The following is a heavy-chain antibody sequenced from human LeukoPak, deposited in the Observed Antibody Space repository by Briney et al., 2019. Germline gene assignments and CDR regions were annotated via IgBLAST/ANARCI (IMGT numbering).Heavy chain of an antibody. V-gene: IGHV4-34*01. CDR1: GGSFSGYY. J-gene: IGHJ6*02. Sequence: SETLSLTCAVYGGSFSGYYWSWIRQPPGKGLEWIGEINHSGSTNYNPSLKSRVTISVDTSKNQFSLKLSSVTAADTAVYYCARGDTRFDGFWSPYYYYGMDVWGQGTTVTVSS. CDR3: ARGDTRFDGFWSPYYYYGMDV. CDR2: INHSGST. D-gene: IGHD3-3*01.